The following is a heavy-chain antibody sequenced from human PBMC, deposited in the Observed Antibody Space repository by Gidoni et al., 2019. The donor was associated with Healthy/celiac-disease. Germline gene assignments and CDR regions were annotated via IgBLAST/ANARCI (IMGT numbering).Heavy chain of an antibody. D-gene: IGHD3-3*01. V-gene: IGHV4-59*08. J-gene: IGHJ4*02. CDR3: ARHDFWSGYFDY. Sequence: QVQLQESGPGLVTPSETLSLTCTISGGSISSYYWSWIRQPPGKGLEWIGYIYYSGSTNYNPSLKSRVTISVDTSKNQFSLKLSSVTAADTAVYYCARHDFWSGYFDYWGQGTLVTVSS. CDR1: GGSISSYY. CDR2: IYYSGST.